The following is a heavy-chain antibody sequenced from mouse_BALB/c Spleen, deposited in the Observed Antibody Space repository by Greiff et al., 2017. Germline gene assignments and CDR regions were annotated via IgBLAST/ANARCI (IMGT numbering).Heavy chain of an antibody. V-gene: IGHV1-7*01. CDR1: GYTFTSYW. D-gene: IGHD1-1*01. Sequence: VQLQQSGAELAKPGASVKMSCKASGYTFTSYWMHWVKQRPGQGLEWIGYINPSTGYTEYNQKFKDKATLTADKSSSTAYMQLSSLTSEDSAVYYCARGANYYGSSYAMDYWGQGTSVTVSS. CDR2: INPSTGYT. J-gene: IGHJ4*01. CDR3: ARGANYYGSSYAMDY.